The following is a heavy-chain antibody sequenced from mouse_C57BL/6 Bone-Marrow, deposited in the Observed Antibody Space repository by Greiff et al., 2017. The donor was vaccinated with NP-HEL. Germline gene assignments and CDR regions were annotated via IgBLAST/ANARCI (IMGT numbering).Heavy chain of an antibody. CDR2: IDPSDSYT. V-gene: IGHV1-69*01. Sequence: VQLQQPGAELVMPGASVKLSCKASGYTFTSYWMHWVKQRPGQGLEWIGEIDPSDSYTNYNQKFKGKSTLTVDKSSSTAYMQLSSLTSEDSAVYYCARHPFDWSWAWFAYWGQGTLVTVSA. D-gene: IGHD4-1*01. J-gene: IGHJ3*01. CDR3: ARHPFDWSWAWFAY. CDR1: GYTFTSYW.